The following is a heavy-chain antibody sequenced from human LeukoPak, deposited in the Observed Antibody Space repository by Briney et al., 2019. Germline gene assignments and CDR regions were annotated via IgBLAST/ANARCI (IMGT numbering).Heavy chain of an antibody. Sequence: RSGGSLRLSCSASGFTFSSYEMNWVRQAPGKGLEWVSYISSSSSTIYYADSVKGRFTISRDNAKNSLYLQMNSLRAEDTAVYYCASTAMVTHDAFDIWGQGTMVTVSS. CDR3: ASTAMVTHDAFDI. CDR2: ISSSSSTI. V-gene: IGHV3-48*01. J-gene: IGHJ3*02. D-gene: IGHD5-18*01. CDR1: GFTFSSYE.